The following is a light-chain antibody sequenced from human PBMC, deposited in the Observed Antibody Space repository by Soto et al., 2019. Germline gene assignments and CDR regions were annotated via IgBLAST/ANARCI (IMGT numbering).Light chain of an antibody. CDR1: SSNIGADYD. Sequence: QSVLTQPPSVSGAPGQRVTISCTGSSSNIGADYDVQWYQQLPGTAPKLLIYGNSNRPSGVPDQFSGSRSGTSASLVITGLQAEDEADYYCSSYTSSSTPFYVFGTGTKLTVL. V-gene: IGLV1-40*01. CDR2: GNS. J-gene: IGLJ1*01. CDR3: SSYTSSSTPFYV.